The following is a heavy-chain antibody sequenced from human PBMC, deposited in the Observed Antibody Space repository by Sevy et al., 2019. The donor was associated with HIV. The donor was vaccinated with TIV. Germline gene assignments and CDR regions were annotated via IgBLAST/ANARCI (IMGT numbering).Heavy chain of an antibody. D-gene: IGHD3-22*01. CDR2: IYNSGST. J-gene: IGHJ3*02. CDR1: GGSISSINYY. V-gene: IGHV4-61*02. Sequence: SETLSLTCTVSGGSISSINYYWNWIRQPAGKGLEWIGRIYNSGSTNYNPSLKSRVTMSVDTSKNQFSLTLSSVTAADTAVYYCASVGDYYDSSSNSRYAPFDIWGQGTLVTVSS. CDR3: ASVGDYYDSSSNSRYAPFDI.